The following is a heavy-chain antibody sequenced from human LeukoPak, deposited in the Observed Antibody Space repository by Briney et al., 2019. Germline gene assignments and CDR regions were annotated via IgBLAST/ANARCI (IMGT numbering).Heavy chain of an antibody. D-gene: IGHD5-24*01. J-gene: IGHJ5*02. V-gene: IGHV4-59*01. CDR1: GGSISNNY. CDR3: ARLRDGYNFGWFDP. CDR2: SYYSGST. Sequence: SETLSLTCSVSGGSISNNYWSWIRQPPGKGLEWIGYSYYSGSTNYNPPPKNRLTISVDTSKNQFSLKLSSVTSADTALYYCARLRDGYNFGWFDPWGQGTLVTVSS.